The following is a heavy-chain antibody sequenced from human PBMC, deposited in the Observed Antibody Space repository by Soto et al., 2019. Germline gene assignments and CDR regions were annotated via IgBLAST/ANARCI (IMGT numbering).Heavy chain of an antibody. D-gene: IGHD3-10*01. CDR1: GFTFSSSA. V-gene: IGHV3-23*01. CDR2: ISASGGST. J-gene: IGHJ4*02. Sequence: EVQLLEYGGGMVQPGGSLRLSCAASGFTFSSSAMTWVRQAPGKGLEWVSAISASGGSTYYAASVKGRFTISRDNSKNTLYLQMNSLRDEDTAVYYCGPQILWFGELPNFDYWGQGTLVTVSS. CDR3: GPQILWFGELPNFDY.